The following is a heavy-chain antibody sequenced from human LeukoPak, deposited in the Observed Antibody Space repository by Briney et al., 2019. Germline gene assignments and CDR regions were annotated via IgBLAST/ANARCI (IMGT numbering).Heavy chain of an antibody. D-gene: IGHD6-13*01. CDR1: DGSISSSYY. CDR2: IYYSGST. Sequence: SESLSLTCAVSDGSISSSYYWGWIRQPPGKGLEWIGSIYYSGSTYYNPSLKSRVTISVDTSKNQFSLKLSSVTAADTAVYYCARDKKSPLVGYFDYWGQGTLVTVSS. V-gene: IGHV4-39*07. J-gene: IGHJ4*02. CDR3: ARDKKSPLVGYFDY.